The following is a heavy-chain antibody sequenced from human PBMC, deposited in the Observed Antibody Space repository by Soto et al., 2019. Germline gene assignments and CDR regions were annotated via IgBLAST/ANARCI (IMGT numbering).Heavy chain of an antibody. V-gene: IGHV1-69*02. Sequence: QVQLVQSGAEVKKPGSSVKVSCKASGGTFSSYTISWVRQAPGQGLEWMGRIIPILGIANYAQKFQGRVTITADKSTGTAHMELGSRRSEDTAVDYCAGRAVAGTENAFDIWGQGTIVTVSS. CDR1: GGTFSSYT. J-gene: IGHJ3*02. CDR2: IIPILGIA. CDR3: AGRAVAGTENAFDI. D-gene: IGHD6-19*01.